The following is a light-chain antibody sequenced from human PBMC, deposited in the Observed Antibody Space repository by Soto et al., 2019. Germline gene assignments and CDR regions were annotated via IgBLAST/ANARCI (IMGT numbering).Light chain of an antibody. CDR1: QSVNSSY. J-gene: IGKJ4*01. Sequence: EIVLTQSPGTPSLSPGERATLSCRASQSVNSSYLAWYQQKPGQAPRLLIYGASSRATGIPDRFSGSGSGTDITLAISRLEPEDLAVYYCQQYGISPRLTFGGGTKVEIK. CDR2: GAS. CDR3: QQYGISPRLT. V-gene: IGKV3-20*01.